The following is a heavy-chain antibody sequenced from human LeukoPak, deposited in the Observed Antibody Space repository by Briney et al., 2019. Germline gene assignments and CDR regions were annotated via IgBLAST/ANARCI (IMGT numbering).Heavy chain of an antibody. CDR3: ARYGGNFDY. D-gene: IGHD4-23*01. Sequence: SETLSLTCTVSGGSIGSYYWSWIRQPPGKGLDWIGYIYYSGSTHYNPSLKSRVNISVDTSKNQFPLKLSSVTAADTAVYYCARYGGNFDYWGRGTLVTVSS. CDR2: IYYSGST. V-gene: IGHV4-59*01. CDR1: GGSIGSYY. J-gene: IGHJ4*02.